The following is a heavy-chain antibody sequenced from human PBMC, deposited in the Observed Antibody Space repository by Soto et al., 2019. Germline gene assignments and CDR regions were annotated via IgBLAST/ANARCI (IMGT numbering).Heavy chain of an antibody. CDR3: ARDWGLGYCSGASCSQFDY. Sequence: QVQLVQSGAEVKRPGASVKVSCKASGYTFSSYGISWVRQAPGQGLEWMGWISAYNGNINYAQRFQDRVAMTTDTSTSTAYMEPRSLRSDDTAVFYCARDWGLGYCSGASCSQFDYWGQGTLVTVSS. CDR1: GYTFSSYG. CDR2: ISAYNGNI. D-gene: IGHD2-15*01. V-gene: IGHV1-18*01. J-gene: IGHJ4*02.